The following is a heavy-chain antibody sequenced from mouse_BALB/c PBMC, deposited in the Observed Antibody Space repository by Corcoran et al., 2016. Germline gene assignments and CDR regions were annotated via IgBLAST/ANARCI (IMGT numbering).Heavy chain of an antibody. Sequence: EDLLQQSGPELGKPVASVKISCKASGYRVTEYNKDWVRQSHVKSIESIGDINPRSGGTIYNQTFKGKATLTLDKSSSTSYMELHSLTSEDTAVYYCARWGITTSDYWGQGTSVTVSS. D-gene: IGHD2-4*01. CDR2: INPRSGGT. J-gene: IGHJ2*03. V-gene: IGHV1-18*01. CDR1: GYRVTEYN. CDR3: ARWGITTSDY.